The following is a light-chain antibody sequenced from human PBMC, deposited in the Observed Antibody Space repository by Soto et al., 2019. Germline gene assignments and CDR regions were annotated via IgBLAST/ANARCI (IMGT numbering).Light chain of an antibody. J-gene: IGKJ2*01. CDR2: DAS. V-gene: IGKV1-5*01. CDR1: QRISSW. Sequence: DIQMTQSPSTLSASLGEKVTKTCRASQRISSWLAWYQQKPGKAPKLLIYDASSLESGVPSRFSGSGSGTEFTLTISSLQPDDFATYYCQQYNSYPYTFGQGTKVDIK. CDR3: QQYNSYPYT.